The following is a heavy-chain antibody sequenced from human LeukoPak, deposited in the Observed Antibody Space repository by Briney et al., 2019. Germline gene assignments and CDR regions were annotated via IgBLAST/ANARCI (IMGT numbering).Heavy chain of an antibody. CDR2: IYYSGST. J-gene: IGHJ1*01. CDR3: ARDSSSPRVKYFQH. D-gene: IGHD6-6*01. V-gene: IGHV4-39*02. CDR1: GGSISSSSYY. Sequence: SETLSLTCTVSGGSISSSSYYWGWIRQPPGKGLEWIGSIYYSGSTYYNPSLKSRVTISVDTSKNQFSLKLSSVTAADTAVYYCARDSSSPRVKYFQHWGQGTLVTVSS.